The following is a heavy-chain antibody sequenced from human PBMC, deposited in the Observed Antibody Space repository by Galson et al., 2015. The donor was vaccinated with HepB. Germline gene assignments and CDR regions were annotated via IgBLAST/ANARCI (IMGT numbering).Heavy chain of an antibody. CDR1: GFTFSSYA. V-gene: IGHV3-23*01. J-gene: IGHJ4*02. Sequence: SLRLSCAASGFTFSSYAMTWVRQAPGKGLEWASTISGSGDSTNYADSVKGRFTISRDNSKNTLYLQVNSLRAEDTAVYYCARDLRGYSTITEYWGQGTLVTVSS. CDR2: ISGSGDST. D-gene: IGHD3-22*01. CDR3: ARDLRGYSTITEY.